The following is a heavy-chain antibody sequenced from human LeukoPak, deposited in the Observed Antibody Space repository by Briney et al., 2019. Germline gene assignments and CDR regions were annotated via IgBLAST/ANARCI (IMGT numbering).Heavy chain of an antibody. CDR1: GFTLRICI. CDR3: AKSPDSRGLSRSGFDY. CDR2: HRSSSSTM. V-gene: IGHV3-48*02. J-gene: IGHJ4*02. D-gene: IGHD3-22*01. Sequence: GGSLRLSCAASGFTLRICILHWVRQAPGKGLECVSYHRSSSSTMYNADTVKGRWTISRDNPKNSLYLQMNSLRDDDTGVYYCAKSPDSRGLSRSGFDYWGPGNLVTVSS.